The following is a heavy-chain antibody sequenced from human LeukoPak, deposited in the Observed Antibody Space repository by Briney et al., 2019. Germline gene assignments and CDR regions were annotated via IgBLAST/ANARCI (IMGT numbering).Heavy chain of an antibody. CDR1: GDSISRNSYY. CDR2: IYYSGST. D-gene: IGHD6-6*01. V-gene: IGHV4-39*01. CDR3: ARHIGLGSSSFDYFDY. Sequence: SETLSLTCTVSGDSISRNSYYWGWIRQPPGKGLEWIGTIYYSGSTYYKSSLKSRVTISVDPSKNQFSLEVSSVTAADTALYFCARHIGLGSSSFDYFDYWGQGTLVTVSS. J-gene: IGHJ4*02.